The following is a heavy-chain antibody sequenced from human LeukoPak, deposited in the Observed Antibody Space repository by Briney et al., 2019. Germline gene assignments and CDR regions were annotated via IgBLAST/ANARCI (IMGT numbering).Heavy chain of an antibody. D-gene: IGHD6-13*01. J-gene: IGHJ4*02. V-gene: IGHV3-11*03. CDR2: ISSSSSYT. CDR3: ASPAAGTNSDY. CDR1: GFTFSDYY. Sequence: PGGSLRLSCAAPGFTFSDYYMSWIRQAPGKGLEWVSYISSSSSYTNYADSVKGRFTISRDNAKNALYLQMNSLRAEDTAVYYCASPAAGTNSDYWGQGILVTVSS.